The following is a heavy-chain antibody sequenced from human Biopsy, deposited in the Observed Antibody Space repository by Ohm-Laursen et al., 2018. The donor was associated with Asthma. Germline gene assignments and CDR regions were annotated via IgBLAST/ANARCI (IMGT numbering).Heavy chain of an antibody. CDR3: ARKAGSCISRTCYSLDF. CDR2: INSVFGTT. J-gene: IGHJ4*02. Sequence: SVKVSCKSLGGTFNTYVISWVRQAPGQGLEWMGGINSVFGTTTYPQKSQDRVTITADDSTSTVYMELSSLRSEDTAVYYCARKAGSCISRTCYSLDFWGQGTLVTVSS. CDR1: GGTFNTYV. V-gene: IGHV1-69*13. D-gene: IGHD2-2*01.